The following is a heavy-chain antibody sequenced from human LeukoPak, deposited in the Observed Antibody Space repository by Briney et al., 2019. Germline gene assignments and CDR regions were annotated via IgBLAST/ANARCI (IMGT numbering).Heavy chain of an antibody. Sequence: GESLNLHCQGSGYSLTNYWIGWVRQMPGKGLEWMGIIYPGDSDTRYSPSFQGQVTISADKSISTAYLQWSSLKASDTAMYYCARHGEASGVYWSDPWGQGTLVTVSS. J-gene: IGHJ5*02. CDR2: IYPGDSDT. CDR1: GYSLTNYW. D-gene: IGHD6-19*01. V-gene: IGHV5-51*01. CDR3: ARHGEASGVYWSDP.